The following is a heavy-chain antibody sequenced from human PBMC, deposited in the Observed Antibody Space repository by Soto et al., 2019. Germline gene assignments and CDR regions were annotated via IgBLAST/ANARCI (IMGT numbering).Heavy chain of an antibody. J-gene: IGHJ4*02. CDR1: GFTFSDSG. CDR3: VGSNRYSGSSGWGGGFDY. CDR2: IWSDGSDK. Sequence: QVQLVESGGGVVQPGGSLRLSCATSGFTFSDSGMHWVRQAPGKGLEWVAVIWSDGSDKSYADSVEGRFTISRDNSKNTLYRQMNSRRAEDTAVYYCVGSNRYSGSSGWGGGFDYWGQGTLVTVSS. V-gene: IGHV3-33*01. D-gene: IGHD6-6*01.